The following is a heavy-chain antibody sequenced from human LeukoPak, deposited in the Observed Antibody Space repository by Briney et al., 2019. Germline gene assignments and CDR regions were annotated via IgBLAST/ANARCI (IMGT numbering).Heavy chain of an antibody. V-gene: IGHV7-4-1*02. D-gene: IGHD3-22*01. CDR2: IDTNTGNP. CDR1: GYTFTNYT. J-gene: IGHJ4*02. Sequence: PGASVMVSCKASGYTFTNYTINWVRLAPGQGLEWMGWIDTNTGNPTYDQGFAGRFVFSLDTSVTTTYLQISSLRAEDTAVYYCTRGRDTTGYFVYWGQGTLVTVSS. CDR3: TRGRDTTGYFVY.